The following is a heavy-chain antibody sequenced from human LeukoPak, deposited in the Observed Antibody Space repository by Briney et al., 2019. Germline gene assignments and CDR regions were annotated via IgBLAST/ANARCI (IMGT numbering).Heavy chain of an antibody. CDR3: ARIIVVAPADNWFDP. D-gene: IGHD2-2*01. Sequence: ASVKVSCKASGGTFSSYAISWVRQAPGQGLEWMGGIIPIFGTANYAQKFQGRVTITADKSTSTAYMELSSLRSEDTAVYYCARIIVVAPADNWFDPWGQGTLVTVSS. CDR2: IIPIFGTA. V-gene: IGHV1-69*06. CDR1: GGTFSSYA. J-gene: IGHJ5*01.